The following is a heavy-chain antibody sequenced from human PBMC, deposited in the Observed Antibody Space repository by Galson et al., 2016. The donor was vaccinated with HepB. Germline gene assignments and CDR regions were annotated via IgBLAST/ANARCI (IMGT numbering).Heavy chain of an antibody. CDR2: TYGGGTT. CDR1: GFAIINSS. J-gene: IGHJ4*02. CDR3: ARGWSLRCVPIPAATPFDY. Sequence: SLRLSCAASGFAIINSSMTWVRRAPGRGLEWVSYTYGGGTTFYADSVKGRFTVSRDKSKNTLSLQMNSLRPEDSAIYYCARGWSLRCVPIPAATPFDYWGQGTLVTASS. D-gene: IGHD2-2*01. V-gene: IGHV3-66*02.